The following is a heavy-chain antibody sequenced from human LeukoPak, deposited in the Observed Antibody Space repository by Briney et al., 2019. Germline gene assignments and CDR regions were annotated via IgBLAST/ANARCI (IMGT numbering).Heavy chain of an antibody. J-gene: IGHJ4*02. CDR3: ARLPDVSGWPFDY. Sequence: SETLSLTCTASDDSISRDFWTWIRQPPGKGLEWIGYIRYIGGTENNPSLKSRVTISIQTSKNQFSLKLTSVTAADTAIYYCARLPDVSGWPFDYWGQGILVTVSS. D-gene: IGHD6-19*01. CDR2: IRYIGGT. CDR1: DDSISRDF. V-gene: IGHV4-59*01.